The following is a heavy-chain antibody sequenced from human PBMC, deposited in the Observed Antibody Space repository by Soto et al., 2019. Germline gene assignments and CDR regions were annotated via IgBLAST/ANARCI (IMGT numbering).Heavy chain of an antibody. CDR3: ARDARSTRGFDEMDI. J-gene: IGHJ6*02. Sequence: ASVKVSCKASGYIFTGYHIHWVRQAPGRGLEWMGWIKPNSGDTEYAQNFQGRVTMTRDTSFNLVYMEMSGLMSDDTAVYYCARDARSTRGFDEMDIWGQGTTVTVS. CDR2: IKPNSGDT. V-gene: IGHV1-2*02. D-gene: IGHD3-9*01. CDR1: GYIFTGYH.